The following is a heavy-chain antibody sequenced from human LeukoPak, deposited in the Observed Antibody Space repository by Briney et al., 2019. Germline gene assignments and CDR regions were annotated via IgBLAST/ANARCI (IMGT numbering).Heavy chain of an antibody. CDR3: AREFYGIAAAGSLNYYYMDV. V-gene: IGHV3-66*01. Sequence: GGSLRLSCAASGFTVSSNYMSWVRQAPGEGLEWVSVIYSGGSTYYADSVKGRFTISRDNSKNTLYLQMNSLRAEDTAVYYCAREFYGIAAAGSLNYYYMDVWGKGTTVTISS. J-gene: IGHJ6*03. D-gene: IGHD6-13*01. CDR2: IYSGGST. CDR1: GFTVSSNY.